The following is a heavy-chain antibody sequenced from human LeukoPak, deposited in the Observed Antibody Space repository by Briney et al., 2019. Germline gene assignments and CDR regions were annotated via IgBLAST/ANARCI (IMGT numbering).Heavy chain of an antibody. Sequence: ASVKVSCTASGYTFTSYYMHWVRQAPGQGLEWMGIINPSGGSTSYAQKFQGRVTMTRDTSTSTVHMELSSLRSEDTAVYYCARDQFQGLSVAYEFDYWGQGTLVTVSS. J-gene: IGHJ4*02. CDR1: GYTFTSYY. D-gene: IGHD3-16*02. CDR3: ARDQFQGLSVAYEFDY. CDR2: INPSGGST. V-gene: IGHV1-46*01.